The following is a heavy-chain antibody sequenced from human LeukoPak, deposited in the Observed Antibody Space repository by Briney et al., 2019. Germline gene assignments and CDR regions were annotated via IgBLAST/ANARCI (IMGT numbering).Heavy chain of an antibody. D-gene: IGHD5-12*01. Sequence: PGGSLRLSCAASGFTFSSYAMHWVRQAPGKGLEWVAVISYDGSNKYYADSVKGRFTISRDNSKNTLYLQMNSLRAEDTAVHYCARDGGLRPPDVYFDYWGRGTLVTVSS. CDR3: ARDGGLRPPDVYFDY. J-gene: IGHJ4*02. CDR2: ISYDGSNK. V-gene: IGHV3-30*04. CDR1: GFTFSSYA.